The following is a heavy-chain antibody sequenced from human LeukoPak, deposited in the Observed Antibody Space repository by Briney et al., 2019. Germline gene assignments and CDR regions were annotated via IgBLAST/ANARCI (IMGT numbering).Heavy chain of an antibody. Sequence: GGSLRLSCAASGFTFSSYAMSWVRQAPGKGLEWVSGISGSGGGTYYADSVKGRFTISRDNSKNTLYLQMNSLRAEDTAVYYCARVGPYSGYDRYYFDYWGQGTLVTVSS. CDR2: ISGSGGGT. V-gene: IGHV3-23*01. CDR1: GFTFSSYA. J-gene: IGHJ4*02. D-gene: IGHD5-12*01. CDR3: ARVGPYSGYDRYYFDY.